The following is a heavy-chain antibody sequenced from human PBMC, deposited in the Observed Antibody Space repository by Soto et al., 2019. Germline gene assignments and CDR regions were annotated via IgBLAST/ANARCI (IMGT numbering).Heavy chain of an antibody. D-gene: IGHD3-3*01. Sequence: SVKVSCKASGYTFTSYAISWVRQAPGQGLEWMGGIIPIFGTANYAQKLQGRVTITADESTSTAYMELSSLRSEDTAVYYCARDHHTLEWLSWRQGTQVTVSS. CDR3: ARDHHTLEWLS. CDR2: IIPIFGTA. CDR1: GYTFTSYA. V-gene: IGHV1-69*13. J-gene: IGHJ5*02.